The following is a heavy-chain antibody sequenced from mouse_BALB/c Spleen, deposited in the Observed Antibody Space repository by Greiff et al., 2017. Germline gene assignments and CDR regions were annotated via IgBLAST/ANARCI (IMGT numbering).Heavy chain of an antibody. CDR1: GFNIKDYY. Sequence: VQLQQSGAELVRSGASVKLSCTASGFNIKDYYMHWVKQRPEQGLEWIGWIDPENGDTEYAPKFQGKATMTADTSSNTAYLQLSSLTSEDTAVYYCKAFYAMDYGGQGTSVTVPS. V-gene: IGHV14-4*02. CDR3: KAFYAMDY. CDR2: IDPENGDT. J-gene: IGHJ4*01.